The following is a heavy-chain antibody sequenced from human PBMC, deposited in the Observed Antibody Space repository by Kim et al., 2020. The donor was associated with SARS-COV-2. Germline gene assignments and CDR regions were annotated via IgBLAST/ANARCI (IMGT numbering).Heavy chain of an antibody. D-gene: IGHD6-6*01. Sequence: ASVKVSCKASGYTFTSYGISWVRQAPGQGLEWMGWISAYNGNTNYAQKLQGRVTMTTDTSTSTAYMELRSLRSDDTAVYYCARGRRLDGAARPFDYWGQGTLVTVSS. J-gene: IGHJ4*02. CDR2: ISAYNGNT. CDR1: GYTFTSYG. CDR3: ARGRRLDGAARPFDY. V-gene: IGHV1-18*01.